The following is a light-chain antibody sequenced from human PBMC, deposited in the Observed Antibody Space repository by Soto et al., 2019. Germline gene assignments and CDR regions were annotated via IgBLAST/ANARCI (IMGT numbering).Light chain of an antibody. CDR1: QGISSY. V-gene: IGKV1-13*02. Sequence: AIQLTQSPSSLSASVGDRVTITCRASQGISSYLAWYQQKPGKAPKLLIYDASSLESGVPSRFSGSGSGTEFTLTISSLQPDDFATYYCQQYNSYPWTFGQGTKVDI. CDR2: DAS. CDR3: QQYNSYPWT. J-gene: IGKJ1*01.